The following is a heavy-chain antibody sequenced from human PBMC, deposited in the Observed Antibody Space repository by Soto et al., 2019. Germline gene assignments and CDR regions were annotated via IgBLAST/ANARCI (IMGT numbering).Heavy chain of an antibody. CDR2: FDPEDGET. J-gene: IGHJ6*02. V-gene: IGHV1-24*01. Sequence: ASVKVSCKVSGYTLTELSMHWVRQAPGKGLEWMGGFDPEDGETIYAQKFQGRVTMTEDTSTDTAYMELSSLRSEDTAVYYCATSQGYYDSRGYYYYGMDVWGQGTTITASS. D-gene: IGHD3-22*01. CDR3: ATSQGYYDSRGYYYYGMDV. CDR1: GYTLTELS.